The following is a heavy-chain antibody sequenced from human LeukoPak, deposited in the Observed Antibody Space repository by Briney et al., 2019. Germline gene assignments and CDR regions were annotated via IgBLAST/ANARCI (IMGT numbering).Heavy chain of an antibody. CDR3: AREGGGSSGLAFDI. V-gene: IGHV1-69*13. CDR1: GGTFSSYA. J-gene: IGHJ3*02. Sequence: GASVKVSCKASGGTFSSYAISWVRQAPGQGLEWMGGIIPIFGTANYAQKFQGRVTITADESTSTAYMELSSLRSEDTAVYYCAREGGGSSGLAFDIWGQGTMVTVSS. CDR2: IIPIFGTA. D-gene: IGHD1-26*01.